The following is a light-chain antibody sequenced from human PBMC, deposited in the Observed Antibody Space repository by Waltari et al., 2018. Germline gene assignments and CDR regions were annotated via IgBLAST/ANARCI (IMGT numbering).Light chain of an antibody. CDR2: RNN. J-gene: IGLJ3*02. CDR3: ASWDDSLNGPV. V-gene: IGLV1-44*01. Sequence: QSVLTQPPSASGTPGQRVTISCSGSRSNIGTTTVNWYQQLPGAAPKVLIYRNNQRPSGVPARFSGSKSVTSASLAISGLQSEDEAAYFCASWDDSLNGPVFGGGTTLTAL. CDR1: RSNIGTTT.